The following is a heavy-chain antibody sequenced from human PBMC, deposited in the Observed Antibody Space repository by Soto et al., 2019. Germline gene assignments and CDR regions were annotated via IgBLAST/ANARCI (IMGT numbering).Heavy chain of an antibody. CDR1: GFNLRAYW. CDR2: INGDGTSI. V-gene: IGHV3-74*01. Sequence: EMQLVESGGGLVQPGGSLRLSCAASGFNLRAYWVHWVRQAPGKGLVWVSRINGDGTSISYADSVKGRFTISRDNAENSVYLQMSSLRAEDSAVYYCARATPEVAYDYWGQGTLVTGS. D-gene: IGHD5-12*01. CDR3: ARATPEVAYDY. J-gene: IGHJ4*02.